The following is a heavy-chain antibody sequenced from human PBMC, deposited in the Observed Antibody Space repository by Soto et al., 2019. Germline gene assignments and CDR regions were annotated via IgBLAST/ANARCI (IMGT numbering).Heavy chain of an antibody. Sequence: QVQLQESGPGLVKPSGTLSLTCAVSGDSISSSNWWTWVRQPPGKGLEWIGEIYHSGSTNYNPSLKSRVTISVDKSKNHSSLRLNSVTAADTAVYYCAREETSWGGPDYWGQGTLVTVSS. CDR1: GDSISSSNW. CDR3: AREETSWGGPDY. CDR2: IYHSGST. D-gene: IGHD3-16*01. J-gene: IGHJ4*02. V-gene: IGHV4-4*02.